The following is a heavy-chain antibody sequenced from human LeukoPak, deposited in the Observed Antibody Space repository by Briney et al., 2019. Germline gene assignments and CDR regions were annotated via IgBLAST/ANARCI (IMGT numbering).Heavy chain of an antibody. Sequence: SVKVSCKASGGTFSSYAISWVRQAPGQGLEWMGGIIPFFGTANYAQKFQGRVTITTDESTSTAYMELSSLRSEDTAVYYCARLHHDYGSGTYGGAYNYYMDVWGKGTTVTVSS. D-gene: IGHD3-10*01. J-gene: IGHJ6*03. CDR2: IIPFFGTA. V-gene: IGHV1-69*05. CDR1: GGTFSSYA. CDR3: ARLHHDYGSGTYGGAYNYYMDV.